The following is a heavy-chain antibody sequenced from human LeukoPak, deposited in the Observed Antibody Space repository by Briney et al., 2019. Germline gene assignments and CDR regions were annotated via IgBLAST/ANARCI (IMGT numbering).Heavy chain of an antibody. Sequence: AGSLRLSCAASGFTLGTFWMSWVRQAPGRGLEWVSYINTDGSVTAYVNSVEGRFTISRDNANNFLYMQISSLRAQEAAVCYSARDQNFYDRTGEGYFHDCGEASLV. J-gene: IGHJ1*01. D-gene: IGHD3-22*01. CDR2: INTDGSVT. CDR1: GFTLGTFW. V-gene: IGHV3-7*01. CDR3: ARDQNFYDRTGEGYFHD.